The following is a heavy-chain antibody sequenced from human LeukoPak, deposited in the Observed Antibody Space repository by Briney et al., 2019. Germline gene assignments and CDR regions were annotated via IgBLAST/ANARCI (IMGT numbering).Heavy chain of an antibody. Sequence: GGSLRLSCAASGFTFSNYWMHWVRQAPGKGLVWVSRINSDGINTSYADSVKGRFTISRDNAKNTLNLQMNSLRAEDTAVYYCASLRPSDVLLWFTRNWFDPWGQGTLVTVSS. D-gene: IGHD3-10*01. CDR3: ASLRPSDVLLWFTRNWFDP. J-gene: IGHJ5*02. V-gene: IGHV3-74*01. CDR1: GFTFSNYW. CDR2: INSDGINT.